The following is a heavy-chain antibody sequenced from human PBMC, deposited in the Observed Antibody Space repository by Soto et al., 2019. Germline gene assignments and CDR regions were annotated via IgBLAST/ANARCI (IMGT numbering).Heavy chain of an antibody. V-gene: IGHV4-34*01. CDR2: INHSGST. J-gene: IGHJ6*02. Sequence: PSETLSLTCAVYGGSFSGYYWSWIRQPPGKGLEWIGEINHSGSTNYNPSIKSRVTISVDTSKNQFSLKLSSVTAADTAVYYCASSLPAGPYYYYYGMDVWGQGTTVTVSS. CDR1: GGSFSGYY. CDR3: ASSLPAGPYYYYYGMDV. D-gene: IGHD2-2*01.